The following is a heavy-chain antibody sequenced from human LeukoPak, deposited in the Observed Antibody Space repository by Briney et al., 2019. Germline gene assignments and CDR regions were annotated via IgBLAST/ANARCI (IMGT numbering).Heavy chain of an antibody. CDR3: ARRSYCTNGVCYNAFDI. D-gene: IGHD2-8*01. CDR1: GGSISSSSYY. J-gene: IGHJ3*02. CDR2: IYYSGST. V-gene: IGHV4-39*01. Sequence: SETLSLTCTVSGGSISSSSYYWGWIRQPPGTGLEWIGSIYYSGSTYYNPSLKSRVTISVDTSKNQFSLKLSSVTAAGTAVYYCARRSYCTNGVCYNAFDIWGQGTMVTVSS.